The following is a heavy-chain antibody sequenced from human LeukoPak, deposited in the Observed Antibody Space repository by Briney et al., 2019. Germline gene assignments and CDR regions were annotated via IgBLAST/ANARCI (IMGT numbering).Heavy chain of an antibody. V-gene: IGHV4-38-2*01. CDR3: ARASLTSGSFFDY. J-gene: IGHJ4*02. CDR2: IYRSGST. D-gene: IGHD1-26*01. CDR1: GYSISSGYY. Sequence: SETLPLTCGVSGYSISSGYYWGWIRQPPGKGLQWIGSIYRSGSTYYNPSLKRRVTISVDTSKNQFSLRLTSVTAADTAVYYCARASLTSGSFFDYWGQGTLVTVSS.